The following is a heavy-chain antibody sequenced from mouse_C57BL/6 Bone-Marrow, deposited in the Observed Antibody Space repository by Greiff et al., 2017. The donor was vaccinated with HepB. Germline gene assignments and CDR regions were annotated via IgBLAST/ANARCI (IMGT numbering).Heavy chain of an antibody. Sequence: EVQLVESGPELVKPGASVKISCKASGYSFTDYNMNWVKQSNGKSLEWIGVINPNYGTTSYNQKFKGKATLTVDQSSSTAYMQLNSLTSEDSAVYYCASLYYYGSSSYAMDYWGQGTSVTVSS. CDR1: GYSFTDYN. CDR3: ASLYYYGSSSYAMDY. D-gene: IGHD1-1*01. V-gene: IGHV1-39*01. CDR2: INPNYGTT. J-gene: IGHJ4*01.